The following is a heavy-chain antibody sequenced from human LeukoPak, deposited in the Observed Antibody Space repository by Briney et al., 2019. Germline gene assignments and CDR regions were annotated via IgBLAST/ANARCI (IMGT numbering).Heavy chain of an antibody. J-gene: IGHJ4*02. Sequence: GESLRLSCAASGFIFNRHWMNWVRRAPGKGLEWVANIKQDGSEKYYVDSVKGRFTISRDNAKNSLYLQMNSLRAEDTAVYYCARDGPSDYWGQGTLVTVSS. CDR2: IKQDGSEK. CDR1: GFIFNRHW. CDR3: ARDGPSDY. V-gene: IGHV3-7*03.